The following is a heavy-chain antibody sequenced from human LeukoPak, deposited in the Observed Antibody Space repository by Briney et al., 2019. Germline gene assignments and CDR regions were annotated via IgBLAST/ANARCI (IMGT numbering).Heavy chain of an antibody. CDR2: IYYSGST. J-gene: IGHJ6*02. Sequence: SETLSLTCTVSGGSISSYYWSWIRQPPGKGLEWIGYIYYSGSTNYNPSLKSRVTISVDTSKNQFSLKLSSVTAADTVVYYCARRDGYYGMDVWGQGTTVTVSS. CDR3: ARRDGYYGMDV. V-gene: IGHV4-59*08. CDR1: GGSISSYY.